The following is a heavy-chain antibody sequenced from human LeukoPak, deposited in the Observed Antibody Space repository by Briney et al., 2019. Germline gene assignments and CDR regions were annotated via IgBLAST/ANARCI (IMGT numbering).Heavy chain of an antibody. J-gene: IGHJ5*02. CDR3: ARGPRAPLPRYNWFDP. CDR2: IWYDGSNK. V-gene: IGHV3-33*01. Sequence: AASLILSCAASGFTFSSYSMHWVRQAPRKGQEWVAVIWYDGSNKYYADSVKGRFTISRDNSKNPLYLQMNSLRAEDTAVYYCARGPRAPLPRYNWFDPGGQGTLVTVSS. D-gene: IGHD5/OR15-5a*01. CDR1: GFTFSSYS.